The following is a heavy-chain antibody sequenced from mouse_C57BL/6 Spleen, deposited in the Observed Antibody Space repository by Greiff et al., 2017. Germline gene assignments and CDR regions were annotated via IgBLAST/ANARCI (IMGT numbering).Heavy chain of an antibody. Sequence: EVQRVESEGGLVQPGSSMKLSCTASGFTFSDYYMAWVRQVPEKGLEWVANINYDGSSTYYLDSLKSRFIISRDNAKNILYLQMSSLKSEDTATYYCAREGGGPFAYWGQGTLVTVSA. J-gene: IGHJ3*01. V-gene: IGHV5-16*01. CDR1: GFTFSDYY. D-gene: IGHD3-3*01. CDR2: INYDGSST. CDR3: AREGGGPFAY.